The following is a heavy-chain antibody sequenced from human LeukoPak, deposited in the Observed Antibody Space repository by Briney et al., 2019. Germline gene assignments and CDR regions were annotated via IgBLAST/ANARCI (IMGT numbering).Heavy chain of an antibody. D-gene: IGHD3-22*01. CDR3: AHSYDTGGNYYSRFDN. V-gene: IGHV2-5*01. J-gene: IGHJ4*02. CDR1: GYSLTTSGVA. CDR2: IYWNDHK. Sequence: SAPTLVNPTQTHTLTCTFYGYSLTTSGVALGWIRQPPGKPLEWLALIYWNDHKPYSTALRSRLTDTKAPSKNSVALTITNMDPVDTATYYCAHSYDTGGNYYSRFDNWGQGTLVTVSS.